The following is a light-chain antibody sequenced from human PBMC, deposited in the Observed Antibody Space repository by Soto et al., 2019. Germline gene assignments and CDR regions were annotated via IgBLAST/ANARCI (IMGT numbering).Light chain of an antibody. CDR1: QSVSSN. CDR3: QQYNNWPRG. CDR2: GAS. J-gene: IGKJ4*01. V-gene: IGKV3-15*01. Sequence: EIVMTQSPATLSVPPGERATLSCRASQSVSSNLAWYQQKPGQAPRLLIYGASTRATGIPARFSGSGSGTEFTLTISSLQSEDFAVYYCQQYNNWPRGFGGGTKVEIK.